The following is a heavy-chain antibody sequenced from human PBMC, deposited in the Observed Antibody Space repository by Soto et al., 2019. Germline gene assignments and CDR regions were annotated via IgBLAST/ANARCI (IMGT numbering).Heavy chain of an antibody. D-gene: IGHD2-21*01. CDR1: GFSFSIYW. Sequence: PGGSLRLACAASGFSFSIYWMTWVRQAPGKGLEWGAKITQDASAKYYVDSVKGRFPISRDNAKNSLYLQRNSLRDEDTAVYYCARVPVGGGNLDYWGQGTLVTGSS. V-gene: IGHV3-7*01. CDR2: ITQDASAK. J-gene: IGHJ4*02. CDR3: ARVPVGGGNLDY.